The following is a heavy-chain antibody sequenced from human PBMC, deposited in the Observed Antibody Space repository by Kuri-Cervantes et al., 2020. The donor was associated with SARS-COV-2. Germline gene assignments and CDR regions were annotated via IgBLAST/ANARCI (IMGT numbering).Heavy chain of an antibody. Sequence: LRLTCTVSRGSISSGGYYWSWIRQHPGKGLEWIGYIYYSGSTYYNPSRKSRVTISVDTSKNQNSLKLSTVTTADTAVTSCERDSSSCGDYFDYWGHGTLVIVSS. CDR2: IYYSGST. V-gene: IGHV4-31*03. CDR3: ERDSSSCGDYFDY. CDR1: RGSISSGGYY. D-gene: IGHD6-13*01. J-gene: IGHJ4*01.